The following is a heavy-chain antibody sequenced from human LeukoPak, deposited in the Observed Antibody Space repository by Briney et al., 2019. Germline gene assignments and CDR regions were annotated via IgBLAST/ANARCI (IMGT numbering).Heavy chain of an antibody. V-gene: IGHV4-34*01. CDR3: ARHSAVTTYYYYYYMDV. CDR2: INHSGST. J-gene: IGHJ6*03. Sequence: SETLSLTCAVYGGSFSGYYWSWIRQPPGKGLEWIGEINHSGSTNYSPSLKSRVTISVDTSKNQFSLKLSSVTAADTAVYYCARHSAVTTYYYYYYMDVWGKGTTVTISS. CDR1: GGSFSGYY. D-gene: IGHD4-17*01.